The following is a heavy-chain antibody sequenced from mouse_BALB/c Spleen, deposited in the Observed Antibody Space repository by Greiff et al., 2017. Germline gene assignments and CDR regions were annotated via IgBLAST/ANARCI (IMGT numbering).Heavy chain of an antibody. J-gene: IGHJ3*01. V-gene: IGHV1-54*01. CDR2: INPGSGGT. CDR3: ARTGGN. Sequence: LVESGAELVRPGTSVKVSCKASGYAFTNYLIEWVKQRPGQGLEWIGVINPGSGGTNYNEKFKGKATLTADKSSSTAYMQLSSLTSDDSAVYFCARTGGNWGQGTLVTVSA. CDR1: GYAFTNYL.